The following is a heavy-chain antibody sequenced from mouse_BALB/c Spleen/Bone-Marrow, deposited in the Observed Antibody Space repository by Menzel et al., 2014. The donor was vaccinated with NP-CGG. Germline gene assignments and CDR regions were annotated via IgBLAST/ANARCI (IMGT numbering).Heavy chain of an antibody. D-gene: IGHD2-4*01. Sequence: EVQLVESGGGLVKPGGSLKLSCAASGFTFSSYAMSWVRQTPEKRLEWVASNSSGGNTYYPDSMKGRFTISRDNARNILYLQMSSLRSEDTAMYYCARGGELRPWFAYWGQGTLVTVSA. CDR1: GFTFSSYA. CDR3: ARGGELRPWFAY. CDR2: NSSGGNT. J-gene: IGHJ3*01. V-gene: IGHV5-6-5*01.